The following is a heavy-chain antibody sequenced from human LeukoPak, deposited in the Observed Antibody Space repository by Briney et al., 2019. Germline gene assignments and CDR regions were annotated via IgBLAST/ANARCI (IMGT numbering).Heavy chain of an antibody. V-gene: IGHV3-15*01. CDR3: TTRCGSFSIFDS. CDR2: IKRRTDGGTT. J-gene: IGHJ4*02. Sequence: GGSLRLSCAASGFTFSSYSMDWVRQAPGKGLEGVGRIKRRTDGGTTDYAAPVKGRFTISRDESKNTLYLQMNSLKTEDPAVYYCTTRCGSFSIFDSWGQGTLLTASP. D-gene: IGHD1-26*01. CDR1: GFTFSSYS.